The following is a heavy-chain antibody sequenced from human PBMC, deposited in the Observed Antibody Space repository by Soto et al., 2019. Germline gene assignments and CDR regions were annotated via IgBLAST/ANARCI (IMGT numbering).Heavy chain of an antibody. CDR3: ARLTGGYEEGVYYYGMDV. Sequence: QVQLVQSGAEVKKPGSSVKVSCKASGGTFSSYTISWVRQAPGQGLEWMGRIIPILGIANYAQKFQGRVTITADKSTSTAYMELSRLGCEDTAVYYCARLTGGYEEGVYYYGMDVWGQGTTVTVAS. CDR1: GGTFSSYT. J-gene: IGHJ6*02. D-gene: IGHD5-12*01. CDR2: IIPILGIA. V-gene: IGHV1-69*02.